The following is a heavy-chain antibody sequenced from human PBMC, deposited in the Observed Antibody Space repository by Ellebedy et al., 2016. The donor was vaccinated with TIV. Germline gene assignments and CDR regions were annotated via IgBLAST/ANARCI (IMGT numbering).Heavy chain of an antibody. CDR3: ARAHSTIGYKPYH. CDR1: GFTFSIYA. CDR2: IKSDSDI. D-gene: IGHD5-24*01. Sequence: GESLKISCAASGFTFSIYAMNWVRQAPGKGLEWVSVIKSDSDIYYADSVKGRFTISRDNAKNSLYLQMTSLRAEDTAVYYCARAHSTIGYKPYHWGQGILVTVSS. V-gene: IGHV3-21*01. J-gene: IGHJ5*02.